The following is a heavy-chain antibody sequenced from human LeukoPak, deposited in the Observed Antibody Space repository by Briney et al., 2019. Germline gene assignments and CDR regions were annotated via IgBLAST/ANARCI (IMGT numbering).Heavy chain of an antibody. CDR1: GFTFSSYW. D-gene: IGHD5-12*01. CDR3: ARDTVVYSGYDYSDY. CDR2: IKQDGSEK. V-gene: IGHV3-7*01. Sequence: GGSLRLSCAASGFTFSSYWMSWVRQAPGKGLEWVANIKQDGSEKYYVDSVKGRFTISRDNAKNSLYLQMNSLRAEDTAVYYCARDTVVYSGYDYSDYWGQGTLVTVSS. J-gene: IGHJ4*02.